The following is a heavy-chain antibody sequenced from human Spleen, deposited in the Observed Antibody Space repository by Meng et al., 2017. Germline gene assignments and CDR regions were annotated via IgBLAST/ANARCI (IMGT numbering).Heavy chain of an antibody. CDR1: GYTFTSYY. Sequence: ASVKVSCKASGYTFTSYYIHWVRQAPGQGLEWMGMIYPSGETTSYAGSVKGRFTISRENAKNSLYLQMNSLRAGDTAVYYCARGGYDYQIDYWGQGTLVTVSS. J-gene: IGHJ4*02. CDR2: IYPSGETT. D-gene: IGHD5-12*01. V-gene: IGHV1-46*04. CDR3: ARGGYDYQIDY.